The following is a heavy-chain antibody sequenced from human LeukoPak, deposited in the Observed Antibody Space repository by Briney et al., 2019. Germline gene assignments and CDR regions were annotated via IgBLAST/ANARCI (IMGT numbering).Heavy chain of an antibody. D-gene: IGHD1-20*01. J-gene: IGHJ4*02. CDR1: GFTFSSYG. CDR2: ISYDGSNK. V-gene: IGHV3-30*18. CDR3: AKDANWSLDY. Sequence: GRSLRLSCAASGFTFSSYGMHWVRQAPGKGLEWVAVISYDGSNKYYADSVKGRFTISRDNSKNTLCLQMNSLRAEDTAVYYCAKDANWSLDYWGQGTLVTVSS.